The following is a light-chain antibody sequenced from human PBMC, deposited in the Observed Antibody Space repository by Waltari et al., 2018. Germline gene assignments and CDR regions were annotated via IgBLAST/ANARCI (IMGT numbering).Light chain of an antibody. CDR1: QSITSIS. Sequence: EIVLTQSPGTLSLSPGERATLSCRASQSITSISLGWYQQKPGQPPTLPPSGASTRATGIPXRFSGSGSGTDFTLTITRLEPEDFAVYYCQQWDGSFLTFGGGTEVEL. CDR2: GAS. J-gene: IGKJ4*01. V-gene: IGKV3-20*01. CDR3: QQWDGSFLT.